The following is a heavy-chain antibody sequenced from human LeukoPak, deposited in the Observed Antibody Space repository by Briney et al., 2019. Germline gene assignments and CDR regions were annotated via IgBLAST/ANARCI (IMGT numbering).Heavy chain of an antibody. CDR1: GFSFSTHA. V-gene: IGHV3-69-1*01. Sequence: GGSLRLSCAASGFSFSTHAMSWVRQAPGRGLEWVSSSAASTNYADSVQGRFTISRDNAKNSLYLQMNSLRAEDTAVYYCVREFYYFDYWGQGTLVTVSS. CDR2: SAAST. CDR3: VREFYYFDY. J-gene: IGHJ4*02.